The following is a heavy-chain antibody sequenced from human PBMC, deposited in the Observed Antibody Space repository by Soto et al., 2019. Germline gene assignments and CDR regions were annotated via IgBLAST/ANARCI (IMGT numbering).Heavy chain of an antibody. J-gene: IGHJ4*02. Sequence: QPGGSLRLSCAASGFSFSSYGMHWVRQAPGKGLEWVAVISNDGSDKYYADSVKGRFTISGDNSKNTLYLQTNSLRAEDTAVYYCAKDPAGYSGYGYFDYWGQGTLVT. V-gene: IGHV3-30*18. CDR1: GFSFSSYG. D-gene: IGHD5-12*01. CDR2: ISNDGSDK. CDR3: AKDPAGYSGYGYFDY.